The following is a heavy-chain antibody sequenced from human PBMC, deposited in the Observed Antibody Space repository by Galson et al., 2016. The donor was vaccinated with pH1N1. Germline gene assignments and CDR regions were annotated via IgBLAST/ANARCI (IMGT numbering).Heavy chain of an antibody. CDR2: IHYSGFT. J-gene: IGHJ4*02. Sequence: ETLSLPCTVSGGSLSSRNFYGGWIRQPPGKGLEWIGNIHYSGFTHYNSSLQSRVTISVDTSENQFSLRLSSVTAADTAVYYCASLVRGSYPDPLYYFDFWGLGTLVTVSS. CDR1: GGSLSSRNFY. CDR3: ASLVRGSYPDPLYYFDF. V-gene: IGHV4-39*01. D-gene: IGHD1-26*01.